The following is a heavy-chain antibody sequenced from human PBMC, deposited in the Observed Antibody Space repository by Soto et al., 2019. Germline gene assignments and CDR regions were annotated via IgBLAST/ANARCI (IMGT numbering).Heavy chain of an antibody. CDR1: GFTFSTYA. J-gene: IGHJ4*02. CDR2: ISGSGDST. V-gene: IGHV3-23*01. CDR3: ARDGGVGGSYYIDY. Sequence: ESLKISCAASGFTFSTYAMSWVRQAPGKGLEWVSAISGSGDSTYYADSVKGRFTISRDNSKNTLYLQMNSLRAEDTAVYYCARDGGVGGSYYIDYWCPGTSVTVSS. D-gene: IGHD1-26*01.